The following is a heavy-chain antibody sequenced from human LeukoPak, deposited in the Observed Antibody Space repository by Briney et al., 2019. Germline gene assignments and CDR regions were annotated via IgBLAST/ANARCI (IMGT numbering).Heavy chain of an antibody. D-gene: IGHD3-3*01. CDR3: ARGYYDFWSGYRPPGGDWFDP. CDR2: INHSGST. Sequence: NPSETLSLTCAVYGGSFSGYYWSWIRQPPGKGLEWIGEINHSGSTNYNPSLKSRVTISVDTSKNQFSLKLSSVTAADTAVYYCARGYYDFWSGYRPPGGDWFDPWGQGTLVTVSS. CDR1: GGSFSGYY. J-gene: IGHJ5*02. V-gene: IGHV4-34*01.